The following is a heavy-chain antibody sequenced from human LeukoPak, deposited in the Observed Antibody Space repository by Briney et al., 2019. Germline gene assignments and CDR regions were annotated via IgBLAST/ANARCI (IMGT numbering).Heavy chain of an antibody. CDR2: IYYSGNT. V-gene: IGHV4-59*01. Sequence: SETLSLTCTVSGGSISSYYWSWIRQPPGKGLEWIGYIYYSGNTNYNPSLKSRVTISVDTSKNQFSLKLSSVTAADTAVYYCARGSRDGYNYFDYWGQGTLVTVSS. CDR1: GGSISSYY. J-gene: IGHJ4*02. D-gene: IGHD5-24*01. CDR3: ARGSRDGYNYFDY.